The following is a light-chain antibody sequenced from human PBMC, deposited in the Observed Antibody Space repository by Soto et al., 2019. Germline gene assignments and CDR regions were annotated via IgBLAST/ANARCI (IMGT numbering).Light chain of an antibody. J-gene: IGKJ5*01. V-gene: IGKV3-11*01. CDR1: QSIHTS. CDR3: QQRNVWPPIT. Sequence: VLTQSPATLSLSPGERATLSCRAGQSIHTSLAWYQQKSGKPPRLVIYDSTLRANGVPDRFGGSRSGTEFTLTINSLEPEDFAVYYCQQRNVWPPITFGQGTRLEI. CDR2: DST.